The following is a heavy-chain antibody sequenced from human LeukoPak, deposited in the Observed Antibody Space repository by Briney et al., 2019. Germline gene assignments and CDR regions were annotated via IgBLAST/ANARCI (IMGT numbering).Heavy chain of an antibody. Sequence: GGSLRLSCAASGFSFSSYSMNWVRQAPGKGLEWVSSISSSSSYIYYADSVKGRFTISIDNAKNSLYLQMNSLRAEDTAVYYCARDDLRYFDSSGPIPFDPWGQGTLVTVSS. D-gene: IGHD3-9*01. CDR1: GFSFSSYS. J-gene: IGHJ5*02. V-gene: IGHV3-21*01. CDR2: ISSSSSYI. CDR3: ARDDLRYFDSSGPIPFDP.